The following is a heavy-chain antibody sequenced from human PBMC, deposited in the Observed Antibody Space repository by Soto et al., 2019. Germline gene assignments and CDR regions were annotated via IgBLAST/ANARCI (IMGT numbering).Heavy chain of an antibody. Sequence: GGSLRLSCAASGFTFSSYSMNWVRQAPGKGLEWVSYISSSSSTIYYADSVKGRFTISRDNAKNSLYLQMNSLRAEDTAVYYCARGRVTMVRGVLWPPDAFDIWGQGTMVTVS. CDR3: ARGRVTMVRGVLWPPDAFDI. CDR2: ISSSSSTI. CDR1: GFTFSSYS. V-gene: IGHV3-48*01. J-gene: IGHJ3*02. D-gene: IGHD3-10*01.